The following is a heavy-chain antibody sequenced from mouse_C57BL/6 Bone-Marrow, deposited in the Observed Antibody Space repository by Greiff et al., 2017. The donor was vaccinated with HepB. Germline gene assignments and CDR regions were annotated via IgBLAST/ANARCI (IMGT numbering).Heavy chain of an antibody. CDR1: GYTFTDYY. V-gene: IGHV1-26*01. CDR3: ARTTTVVADFDY. CDR2: INPNNGGT. D-gene: IGHD1-1*01. Sequence: EVQLQQPGAELVKPGASVKISCKASGYTFTDYYMNWVKQSHGKSLEWIGDINPNNGGTSYNQKFKGKATLTVDKSSSTAYMELRSLTSEDSAVYYCARTTTVVADFDYWGQGTTLTVSS. J-gene: IGHJ2*01.